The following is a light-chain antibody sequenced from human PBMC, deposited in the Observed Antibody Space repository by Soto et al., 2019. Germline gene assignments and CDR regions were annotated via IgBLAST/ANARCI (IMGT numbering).Light chain of an antibody. J-gene: IGLJ2*01. CDR2: EVS. CDR3: SSYAGTSTLV. Sequence: QSALTQAASVSGSPGQSITLSCTGSSSDIGTYNFVSWYQQHTDKAPRLILYEVSNRPSGISSRFSGSKSGNSASLTISGLQPEDEALYFCSSYAGTSTLVFGGGTKLTVL. V-gene: IGLV2-14*01. CDR1: SSDIGTYNF.